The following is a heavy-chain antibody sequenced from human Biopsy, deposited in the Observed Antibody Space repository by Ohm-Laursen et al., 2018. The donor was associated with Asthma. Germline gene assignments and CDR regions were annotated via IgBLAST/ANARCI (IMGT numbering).Heavy chain of an antibody. V-gene: IGHV3-30-3*01. CDR3: AKARIHHFYDSSGYYQHD. D-gene: IGHD3-22*01. J-gene: IGHJ4*02. CDR1: RFTYE. Sequence: SLRLSCAASRFTYEMHWVRQAPGKGLEWVAVILYDGSSIYYADSVKGRFTISRDNSKNTLSLQMNSLRAEDTAVYYCAKARIHHFYDSSGYYQHDWGQGTLVTVSS. CDR2: ILYDGSSI.